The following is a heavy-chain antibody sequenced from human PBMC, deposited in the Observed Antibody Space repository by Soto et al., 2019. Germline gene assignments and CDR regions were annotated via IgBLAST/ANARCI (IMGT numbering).Heavy chain of an antibody. Sequence: GGSLRLSCTASEFTFTRHAMTWVRQAPGRGLEWVSVISASGGIIYYADSVKGRFTISRDNSKNTLYLQMSGLRVGDTAIYYYAKDQEISDWPRGWLDSWGQGTPVTVPS. V-gene: IGHV3-23*01. CDR2: ISASGGII. D-gene: IGHD6-19*01. CDR1: EFTFTRHA. J-gene: IGHJ5*01. CDR3: AKDQEISDWPRGWLDS.